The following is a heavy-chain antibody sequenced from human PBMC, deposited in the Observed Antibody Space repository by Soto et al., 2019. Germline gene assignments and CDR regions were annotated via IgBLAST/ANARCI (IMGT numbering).Heavy chain of an antibody. D-gene: IGHD3-3*01. CDR2: IYWNDDK. CDR1: GFSLSTTGVG. V-gene: IGHV2-5*01. J-gene: IGHJ6*02. CDR3: THLYYDFWGGYYKANYYYGMDV. Sequence: SGPTLVNPTQTLTLTCTFSGFSLSTTGVGGGWIRQPPGKALEWLALIYWNDDKRYSPSLKSRLTITKDTSKDQVVLTMTNMDPVDTATYYCTHLYYDFWGGYYKANYYYGMDVWGLGTTVTVSS.